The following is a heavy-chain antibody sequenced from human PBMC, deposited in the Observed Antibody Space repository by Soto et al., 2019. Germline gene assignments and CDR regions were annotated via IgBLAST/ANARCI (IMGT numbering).Heavy chain of an antibody. CDR1: GGSISGYY. J-gene: IGHJ4*02. Sequence: PSETLSLTCTLSGGSISGYYWSWIRQPPGKGLEWIGYVYYSGSTKYNPSLESRVTISVDMSNNRFSLMLTSVTAADTAVYYCAKYRRTDAEGYRLDFWGQGTLVTVSS. V-gene: IGHV4-59*01. CDR3: AKYRRTDAEGYRLDF. CDR2: VYYSGST. D-gene: IGHD5-12*01.